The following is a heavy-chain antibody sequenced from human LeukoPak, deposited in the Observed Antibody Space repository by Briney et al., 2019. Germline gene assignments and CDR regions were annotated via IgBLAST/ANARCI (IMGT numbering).Heavy chain of an antibody. Sequence: PGGSLRLSCAASEFTFSSHVMSWVRQAPGKGLEWVSAISGSGDSTYYADSVRGRFTISRDNSKNTLYLQMNSLRAEDTAVYYCVKDSDTWTYSDYWGQGILVTVSS. CDR1: EFTFSSHV. J-gene: IGHJ4*02. V-gene: IGHV3-23*01. CDR3: VKDSDTWTYSDY. CDR2: ISGSGDST. D-gene: IGHD1-1*01.